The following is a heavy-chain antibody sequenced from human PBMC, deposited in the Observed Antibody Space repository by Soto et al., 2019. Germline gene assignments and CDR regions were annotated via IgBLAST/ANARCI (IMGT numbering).Heavy chain of an antibody. V-gene: IGHV4-34*01. CDR2: INHGGST. Sequence: SETLSLTCAVYGGSFSGYYWSWIRQPPGKGLEWIGEINHGGSTNYNPSLKSRVTISVDTSKNQFSLKLSSVTAADTAVYYCARYDFWSGQLDYWGQGTLVTVS. CDR1: GGSFSGYY. D-gene: IGHD3-3*01. CDR3: ARYDFWSGQLDY. J-gene: IGHJ4*02.